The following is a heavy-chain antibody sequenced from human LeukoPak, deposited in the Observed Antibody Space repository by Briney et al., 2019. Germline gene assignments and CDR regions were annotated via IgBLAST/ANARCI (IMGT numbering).Heavy chain of an antibody. Sequence: TGGSLRLSYVASGFTFSTSGMHWVRQAPGKGLEWVAFIRYDGSNKYYADSVKGRFTISRDNSKNTLYLQMNSLRAEDTAVYYCAKLSSGSYVVGWFDPWGQGTLFTVSS. D-gene: IGHD1-26*01. CDR2: IRYDGSNK. CDR3: AKLSSGSYVVGWFDP. J-gene: IGHJ5*02. CDR1: GFTFSTSG. V-gene: IGHV3-30*02.